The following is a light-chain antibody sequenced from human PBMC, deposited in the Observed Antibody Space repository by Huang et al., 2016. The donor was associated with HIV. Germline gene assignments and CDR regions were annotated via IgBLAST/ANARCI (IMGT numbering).Light chain of an antibody. V-gene: IGKV1-6*01. CDR1: QGITDD. CDR2: GAS. Sequence: AIQMTQSPSSLSASVGDRVTITFRASQGITDDLPWYQQTPGKAPKLLISGASTLGSGVPSRFGGSGSGTDFTLTISGLQPEDYATYYCLQDHNYPRTFGQGTKVEI. J-gene: IGKJ1*01. CDR3: LQDHNYPRT.